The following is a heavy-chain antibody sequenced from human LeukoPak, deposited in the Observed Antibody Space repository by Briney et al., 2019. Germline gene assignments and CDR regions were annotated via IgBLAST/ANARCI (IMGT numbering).Heavy chain of an antibody. CDR2: IYSGGST. CDR3: ARYQLLSRHFDY. Sequence: SGGSLRLSCAASGFTVSSNYMSWVRQAPGKGLEWVSVIYSGGSTYYADSVKGRFTISRDNSKNTLYLQMNSLRAEDTAVYYCARYQLLSRHFDYWGQGTLVTVSS. D-gene: IGHD2-2*01. J-gene: IGHJ4*02. CDR1: GFTVSSNY. V-gene: IGHV3-66*01.